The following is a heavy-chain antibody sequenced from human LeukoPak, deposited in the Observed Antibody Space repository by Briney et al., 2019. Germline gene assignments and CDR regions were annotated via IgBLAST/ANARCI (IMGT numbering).Heavy chain of an antibody. Sequence: GASVKVSCKASGYTFTSYGISWVRQALGQGLEWMGWISAYNGNTNYAQKLQGRVTMTTDTSTSTAYMELRSLRSDDTAVYYCARDLGWRDSSGSSDYWGQGTLVTVSS. CDR3: ARDLGWRDSSGSSDY. CDR2: ISAYNGNT. D-gene: IGHD3-22*01. V-gene: IGHV1-18*01. J-gene: IGHJ4*02. CDR1: GYTFTSYG.